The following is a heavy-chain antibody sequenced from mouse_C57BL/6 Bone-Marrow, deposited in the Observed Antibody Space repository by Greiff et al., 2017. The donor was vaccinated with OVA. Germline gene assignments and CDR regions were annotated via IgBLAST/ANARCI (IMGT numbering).Heavy chain of an antibody. D-gene: IGHD2-4*01. CDR3: ARQLIYYDYDGLAY. J-gene: IGHJ3*01. CDR2: ISSGGSYT. V-gene: IGHV5-6*01. CDR1: GFTFSSYG. Sequence: DVHLVESGGDLVKPGGSLKLSCAASGFTFSSYGMSWVRQTPDKRLEWVATISSGGSYTYYPDSVKGRFTISRDNAKNTLYLQMSSLKSEDTAMYYCARQLIYYDYDGLAYWGQGTLVTVSA.